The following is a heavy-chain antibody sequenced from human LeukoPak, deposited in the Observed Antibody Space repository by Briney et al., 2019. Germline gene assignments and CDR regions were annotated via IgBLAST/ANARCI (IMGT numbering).Heavy chain of an antibody. J-gene: IGHJ4*02. D-gene: IGHD3-10*01. CDR1: GGSFSGYY. CDR2: INHSGST. CDR3: ARQPLSGSYYGSGRYFDY. Sequence: SETLSLTCAVFGGSFSGYYWSWIRQPPGKGLEWIGEINHSGSTNYNPSLKSRVTISVDTSKNQFSLKLNSVTAADTAVYYCARQPLSGSYYGSGRYFDYWGQGTLITVSS. V-gene: IGHV4-34*01.